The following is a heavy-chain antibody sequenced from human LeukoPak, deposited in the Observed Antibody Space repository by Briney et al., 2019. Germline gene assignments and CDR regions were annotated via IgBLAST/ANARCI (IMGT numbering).Heavy chain of an antibody. D-gene: IGHD3-9*01. V-gene: IGHV3-48*01. CDR3: ARTGYQGGYYYYYMDV. Sequence: PGGSLRLSCAASGFTFSSYSMNWVRQAPGKGLEWVSYISSSSSTIYYADSVKGRFTISRDNAKNSLYLQMNSLRAEDTAVYYCARTGYQGGYYYYYMDVWGKGTTVTVSS. CDR2: ISSSSSTI. J-gene: IGHJ6*03. CDR1: GFTFSSYS.